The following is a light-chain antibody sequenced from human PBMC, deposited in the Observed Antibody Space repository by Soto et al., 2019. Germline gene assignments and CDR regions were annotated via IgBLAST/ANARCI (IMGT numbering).Light chain of an antibody. V-gene: IGLV2-14*01. CDR3: SSYRGYYTRV. CDR2: EVS. Sequence: QSVPTQPASVSGSPGQSITISCTGTSSDVAGYDFVSWYQQHAGRAPKLLIYEVSRRPSGVSNRFSGSKSGNTASLTISGLQAEDEADYYCSSYRGYYTRVFGTGTKVTVL. CDR1: SSDVAGYDF. J-gene: IGLJ1*01.